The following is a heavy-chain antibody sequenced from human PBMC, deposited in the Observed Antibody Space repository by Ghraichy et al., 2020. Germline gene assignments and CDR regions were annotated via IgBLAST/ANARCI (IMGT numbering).Heavy chain of an antibody. D-gene: IGHD3-9*01. CDR1: GFTFANSV. J-gene: IGHJ6*02. V-gene: IGHV3-23*01. CDR2: ISGSGNNP. CDR3: AKPDPRLGITGWAYNMDV. Sequence: GGSLRLSCVASGFTFANSVMTWVRQPPGKGLEWVSSISGSGNNPSYADSVKGRFTISRDNSKNTLYLQMTTLRAEDAAVYYCAKPDPRLGITGWAYNMDVWGQGTTATVSS.